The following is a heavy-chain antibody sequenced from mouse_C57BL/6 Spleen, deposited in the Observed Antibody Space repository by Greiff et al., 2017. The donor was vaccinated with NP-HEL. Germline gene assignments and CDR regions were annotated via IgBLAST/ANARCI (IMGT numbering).Heavy chain of an antibody. D-gene: IGHD1-1*01. V-gene: IGHV1-7*01. CDR3: ARELDYGSSYDGYAMDY. CDR1: GYTFTSYW. CDR2: INPSSGYT. Sequence: VQLQQSGAELAKPGASVKLSCKASGYTFTSYWMHWVKQRPGQGLEWIGYINPSSGYTKYNQKFKDKATLTADKSSSTAYMQRSSLTYEDSAVYYGARELDYGSSYDGYAMDYWGQGTSVTVAS. J-gene: IGHJ4*01.